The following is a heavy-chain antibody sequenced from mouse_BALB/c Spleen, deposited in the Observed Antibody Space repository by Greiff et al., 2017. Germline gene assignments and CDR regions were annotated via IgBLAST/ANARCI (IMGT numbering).Heavy chain of an antibody. CDR2: IDPANGNT. CDR1: GFNIKDTY. CDR3: AIYDYDVWFAY. J-gene: IGHJ3*01. D-gene: IGHD2-4*01. Sequence: VQLQQSGAELVKPGASVKLSCTASGFNIKDTYMHWVKQRPEQGLEWIGRIDPANGNTKYDPKFQGKATITADTSSNTAYLQLSSLTSEDTAVYYCAIYDYDVWFAYWGQGTLVTVSA. V-gene: IGHV14-3*02.